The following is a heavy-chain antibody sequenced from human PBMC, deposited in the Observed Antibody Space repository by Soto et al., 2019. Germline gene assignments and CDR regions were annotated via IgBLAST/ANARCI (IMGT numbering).Heavy chain of an antibody. Sequence: QVQLQESGPGLVKPSQTLSLTCTVSGGSISSGGYYWSWIRQHPGKGLEWIGYIYYSGSTYYNPSLKSRVTISVDTSKNQFSLKLSSVTAADTAVYYCARDRGAAYSSSWFYFDYWGQGTLVNVSS. CDR2: IYYSGST. CDR3: ARDRGAAYSSSWFYFDY. J-gene: IGHJ4*02. V-gene: IGHV4-31*03. D-gene: IGHD6-13*01. CDR1: GGSISSGGYY.